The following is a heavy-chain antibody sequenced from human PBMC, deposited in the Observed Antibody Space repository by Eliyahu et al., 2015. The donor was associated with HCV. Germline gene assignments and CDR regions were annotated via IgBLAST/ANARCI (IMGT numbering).Heavy chain of an antibody. CDR2: INPSGDST. D-gene: IGHD6-13*01. Sequence: QVQLVQSGAEVKKPGASVKVSCKASGYTFTNYYMHWVRQAPGQGPEWMGFINPSGDSTNYAQKFQGRVTMTRDTSSSTVDMELSSLTSDDTAVYYCARVSSSLNDAFDIWGQGTMVTVFS. CDR1: GYTFTNYY. CDR3: ARVSSSLNDAFDI. J-gene: IGHJ3*02. V-gene: IGHV1-46*01.